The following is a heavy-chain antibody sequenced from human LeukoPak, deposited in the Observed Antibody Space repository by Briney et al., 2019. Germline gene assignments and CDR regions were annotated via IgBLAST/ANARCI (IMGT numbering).Heavy chain of an antibody. D-gene: IGHD5-18*01. CDR1: GGSFSGYY. Sequence: PSETLSLTCAVYGGSFSGYYWSWIRQPPGKGLEWIGEINHSGSTNYNPSLKSRVTISVDTSKNQFSLKLSSVTAADTAVYYCARSLRAGYSYGKGLAWFDPWGQGTLVTVSS. CDR3: ARSLRAGYSYGKGLAWFDP. J-gene: IGHJ5*02. V-gene: IGHV4-34*01. CDR2: INHSGST.